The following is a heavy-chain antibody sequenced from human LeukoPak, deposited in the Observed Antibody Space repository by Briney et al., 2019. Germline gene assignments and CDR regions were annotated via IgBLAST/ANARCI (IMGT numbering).Heavy chain of an antibody. Sequence: SETLSLTCTVSGGSISSSSYYWGWIRQPPGKGLEWIGYIYYSGSTNYNPSLKSRVTISVDTSKNQFSLKLSSVTAADTAVYYCAREGYYGSGIIYWGQGTLVTVSS. V-gene: IGHV4-61*01. CDR2: IYYSGST. CDR1: GGSISSSSYY. D-gene: IGHD3-10*01. CDR3: AREGYYGSGIIY. J-gene: IGHJ4*02.